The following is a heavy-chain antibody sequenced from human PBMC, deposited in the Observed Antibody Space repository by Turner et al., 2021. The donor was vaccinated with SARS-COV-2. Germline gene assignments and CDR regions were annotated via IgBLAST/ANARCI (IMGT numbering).Heavy chain of an antibody. D-gene: IGHD2-15*01. J-gene: IGHJ4*02. Sequence: EVLLLESGGVLVQPGGSLRLSCAASAFTFSSYSMNWVRRAPGKGLELVSYISSNSSSIYYADAVKGRFTNTRDNAKNSLYLQMNSLGDEDTAVYYYAGGGGDYWGQGTLVTVSS. CDR3: AGGGGDY. CDR1: AFTFSSYS. CDR2: ISSNSSSI. V-gene: IGHV3-48*02.